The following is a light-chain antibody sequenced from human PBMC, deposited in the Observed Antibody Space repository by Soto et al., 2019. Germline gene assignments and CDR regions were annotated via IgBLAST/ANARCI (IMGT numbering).Light chain of an antibody. CDR2: GAS. J-gene: IGKJ1*01. CDR3: QQYGSSPTT. V-gene: IGKV3-20*01. Sequence: EIVLTQSPATLSFSPGDRATLSCRASQSVSTFLAWYQQKPGQAPRRLIFGASFRATGIPDRFSGSGSGTDFTLTISRLEPEDFAVYYCQQYGSSPTTFGQGTKADIK. CDR1: QSVSTF.